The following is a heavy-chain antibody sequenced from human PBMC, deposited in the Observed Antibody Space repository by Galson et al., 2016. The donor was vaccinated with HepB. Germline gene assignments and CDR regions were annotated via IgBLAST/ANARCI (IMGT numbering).Heavy chain of an antibody. CDR3: DKDSYRLVIMSLVDV. J-gene: IGHJ6*02. CDR2: ILYDGSNK. CDR1: GFTFSSYG. D-gene: IGHD3-9*01. Sequence: SLRLSCAASGFTFSSYGMHWVRQAPGKGLEWVAVILYDGSNKYYADSVKGRFTISRDNSKNPLYLQMNSLKAEDPAVYYCDKDSYRLVIMSLVDVWGQGTTVTVSS. V-gene: IGHV3-30*18.